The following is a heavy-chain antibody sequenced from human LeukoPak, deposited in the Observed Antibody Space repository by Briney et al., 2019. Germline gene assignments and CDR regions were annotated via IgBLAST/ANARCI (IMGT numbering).Heavy chain of an antibody. D-gene: IGHD7-27*01. Sequence: GGSLRLSCAASGFTFSSYAMSWVRQAPGKGLEWVSAISGSGGSTYYADSVKGRFTISRDNSKNTLYLQMNSLRAEDTAVYYCATSGLNYYYYGMDVWGQGTTVTVSS. J-gene: IGHJ6*02. CDR2: ISGSGGST. CDR1: GFTFSSYA. CDR3: ATSGLNYYYYGMDV. V-gene: IGHV3-23*01.